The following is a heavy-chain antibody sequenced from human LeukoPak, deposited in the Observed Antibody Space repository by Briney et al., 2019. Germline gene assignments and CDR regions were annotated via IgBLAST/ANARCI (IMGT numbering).Heavy chain of an antibody. V-gene: IGHV3-23*01. CDR2: ISGSGGST. CDR1: GFTFSSYA. Sequence: PGGSLRLSCAASGFTFSSYAMSWVRQAPGKGLEWVSAISGSGGSTYYADSVKGRFTISRDNSKNTLYLQMNSLRAEDTAVYYCAKDSFTVVRGVGSDDGFAVWGQGTMVIVSS. CDR3: AKDSFTVVRGVGSDDGFAV. D-gene: IGHD3-10*01. J-gene: IGHJ3*01.